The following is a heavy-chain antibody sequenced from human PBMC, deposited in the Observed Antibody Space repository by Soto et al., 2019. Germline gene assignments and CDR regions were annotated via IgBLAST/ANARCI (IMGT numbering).Heavy chain of an antibody. CDR3: AKYASQYYFYYYMDV. V-gene: IGHV3-23*01. CDR2: IIASGGNT. CDR1: GFTLSNYA. Sequence: EVQLLESGGGLVQPGGSLRLSCAASGFTLSNYAMGWVRQAPGKGLEWVSGIIASGGNTYNADSVKGRLTISRDNTKNTLYLQMNSLRAEDTAVYYCAKYASQYYFYYYMDVWGKGTTVTVSS. J-gene: IGHJ6*03.